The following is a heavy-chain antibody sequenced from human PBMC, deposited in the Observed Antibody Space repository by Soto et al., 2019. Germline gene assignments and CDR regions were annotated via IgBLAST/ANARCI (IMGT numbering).Heavy chain of an antibody. J-gene: IGHJ6*04. CDR2: IIPISETT. CDR3: ARSQGSSTSLEIYYYYYYGVDV. V-gene: IGHV1-69*01. Sequence: QVQLVQSGAEVKKPGSSVKVSCKASGGTFSSYAISWVRQAPGQGLEWMGGIIPISETTNYAQKFQGRVTITADESKSTAYMELSSLRSEETAVYYCARSQGSSTSLEIYYYYYYGVDVWGKGTTVTVSS. CDR1: GGTFSSYA. D-gene: IGHD2-2*01.